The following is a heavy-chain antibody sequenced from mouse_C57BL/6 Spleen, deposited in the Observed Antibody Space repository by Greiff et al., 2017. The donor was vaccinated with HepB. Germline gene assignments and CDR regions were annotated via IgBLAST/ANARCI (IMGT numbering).Heavy chain of an antibody. CDR2: IYPGDGDT. J-gene: IGHJ4*01. CDR1: GYAFSSYW. V-gene: IGHV1-80*01. Sequence: QVQLKESGAELVKPGASVKISCKASGYAFSSYWMNWVKQRPGKGLEWIGQIYPGDGDTNYNGKFKGKATLTADKSSSTAYMQLSSLTSEDSAVYFCAREGNTDAMDYWGQGTSVTVSS. CDR3: AREGNTDAMDY.